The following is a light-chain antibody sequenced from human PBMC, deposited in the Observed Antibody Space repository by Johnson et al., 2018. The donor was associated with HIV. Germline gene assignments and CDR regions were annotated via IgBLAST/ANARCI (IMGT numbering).Light chain of an antibody. CDR2: DNN. Sequence: QSVLTQPPSVSAAAGQKVTISCSGSSSNIGNNYVAWYQQVPGTAPKLLIYDNNRRPSGVPDRFYGSKSGTSATLGITGLQTGDETVYFCGTWDNSLRTAFCGTGTKVTVL. V-gene: IGLV1-51*01. CDR3: GTWDNSLRTAF. CDR1: SSNIGNNY. J-gene: IGLJ1*01.